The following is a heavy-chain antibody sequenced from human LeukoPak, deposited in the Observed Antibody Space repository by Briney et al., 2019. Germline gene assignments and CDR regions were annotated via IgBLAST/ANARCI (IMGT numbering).Heavy chain of an antibody. Sequence: GASVKVSCKASGYTFTNYGISWVRQAPGQGLEWMGWISPYSGNTNYAQKLQDRVTMTTDTSTSTAYMELRSLRSDDTAVYYCARVSSVGATTWFDPWGQGTLVTVSS. CDR3: ARVSSVGATTWFDP. J-gene: IGHJ5*02. CDR1: GYTFTNYG. V-gene: IGHV1-18*01. CDR2: ISPYSGNT. D-gene: IGHD1-26*01.